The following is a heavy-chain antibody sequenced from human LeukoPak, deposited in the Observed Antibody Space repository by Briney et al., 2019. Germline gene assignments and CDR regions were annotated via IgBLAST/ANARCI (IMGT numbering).Heavy chain of an antibody. CDR1: GYTFTVYY. J-gene: IGHJ4*02. D-gene: IGHD3-22*01. Sequence: ASVKVSCKASGYTFTVYYMHWVREGPGQGLGWMGWINPNSGGTNYAQKFQGRVTMTRDTSISTAYMELSRLRSDDTAVYYWARGNPTYYYDSSGPADYWGQGTLVTVSS. V-gene: IGHV1-2*02. CDR3: ARGNPTYYYDSSGPADY. CDR2: INPNSGGT.